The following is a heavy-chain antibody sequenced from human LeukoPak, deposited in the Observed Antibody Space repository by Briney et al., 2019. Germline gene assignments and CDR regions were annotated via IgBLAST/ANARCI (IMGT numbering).Heavy chain of an antibody. CDR3: ANHVAGITMIVVVPYFDY. CDR2: ISGSGGST. Sequence: GGSLRLSCAASGFTFSSYAMSWVRQAPGKGLEWVSAISGSGGSTYYADSVKGRITISRDNSKNTLYLQMNSLRAEDTAVYYCANHVAGITMIVVVPYFDYWGQGTLVTVSS. D-gene: IGHD3-22*01. J-gene: IGHJ4*02. V-gene: IGHV3-23*01. CDR1: GFTFSSYA.